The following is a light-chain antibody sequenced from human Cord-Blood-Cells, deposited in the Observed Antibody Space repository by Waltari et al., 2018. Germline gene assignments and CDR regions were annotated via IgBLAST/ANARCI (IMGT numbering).Light chain of an antibody. CDR1: QSVSSSY. CDR2: GAS. CDR3: QQYGSSPKYT. Sequence: DIVLTQSPGTLSLSPGERATLSCRASQSVSSSYLAWYQQNPGQAPRLLIYGASSRATGIPDRFSGSGSGTDFTLTISRLEPEDFAVYYCQQYGSSPKYTFGQGTKLEIK. J-gene: IGKJ2*01. V-gene: IGKV3-20*01.